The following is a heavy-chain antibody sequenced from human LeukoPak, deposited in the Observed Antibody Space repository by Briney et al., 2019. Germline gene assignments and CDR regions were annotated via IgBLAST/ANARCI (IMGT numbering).Heavy chain of an antibody. V-gene: IGHV4-39*07. Sequence: SETLSLTCTVSGASILSSRYYWAWVRQPPGKGLEWIGSIYYSGSTWYNPSLKSRVIISLDTSTNQFSLSLSSVTAADTAVYYCARDRGGGTSLPVLDYWGQGTLVTVSS. D-gene: IGHD4-23*01. CDR1: GASILSSRYY. J-gene: IGHJ4*02. CDR3: ARDRGGGTSLPVLDY. CDR2: IYYSGST.